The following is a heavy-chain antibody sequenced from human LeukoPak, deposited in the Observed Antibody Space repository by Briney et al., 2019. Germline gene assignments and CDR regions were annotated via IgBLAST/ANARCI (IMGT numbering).Heavy chain of an antibody. Sequence: VKVSCKVSGYTLTELSMHWVRQAPGQGLEWMGWINTNTGNPTYAQGFTGRFVFSLDTSVNTAYLQISSLKTEDTAVYYCARDPRGGYSNLYPWGQGTLVTVSS. CDR1: GYTLTELS. V-gene: IGHV7-4-1*02. CDR3: ARDPRGGYSNLYP. J-gene: IGHJ5*02. CDR2: INTNTGNP. D-gene: IGHD4-11*01.